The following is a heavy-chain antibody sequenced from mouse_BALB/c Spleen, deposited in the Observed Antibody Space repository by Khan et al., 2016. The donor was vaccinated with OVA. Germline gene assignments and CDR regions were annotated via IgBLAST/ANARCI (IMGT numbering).Heavy chain of an antibody. D-gene: IGHD1-1*01. Sequence: QVQLKESGPVLVKPGASVKMSCKASGYTFTDYIINWVRQRTGQGLEWIGQIYPGSGSTSYNEKFKGKATLTADKSSNTAYMQLRSLTSEDSAVYFCARSGYGSLGYWGQGTTLTVSS. V-gene: IGHV1-77*01. J-gene: IGHJ2*01. CDR2: IYPGSGST. CDR1: GYTFTDYI. CDR3: ARSGYGSLGY.